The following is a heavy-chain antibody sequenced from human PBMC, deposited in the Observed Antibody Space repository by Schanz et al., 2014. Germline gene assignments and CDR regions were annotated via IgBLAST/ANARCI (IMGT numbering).Heavy chain of an antibody. D-gene: IGHD4-17*01. V-gene: IGHV3-21*01. Sequence: EVQLVESGGGLVKPGGSLRLSCAGTGFTFSRYNMNWVRQAPGRGLEWVSSISRSSGRIYYSDSVKGRFTISRDNAKNSLYLQMNSLRAEDTAVYYCARVRAYDYGAEAHGMDVWGHGTTVTFSS. J-gene: IGHJ6*02. CDR2: ISRSSGRI. CDR1: GFTFSRYN. CDR3: ARVRAYDYGAEAHGMDV.